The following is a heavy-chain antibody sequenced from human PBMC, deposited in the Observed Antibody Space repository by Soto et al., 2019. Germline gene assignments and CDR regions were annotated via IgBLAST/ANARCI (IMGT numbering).Heavy chain of an antibody. V-gene: IGHV3-73*02. D-gene: IGHD3-3*01. CDR1: GFTFSGSA. CDR3: GYDFWSGYYSVGQTSGMEV. Sequence: EVQLVESGGGLVQPGVSLKLSCAASGFTFSGSAIHWVRQASGKGLEWFGRIGDKVNKYATAYAASVTGRFTISRDDSKNMAYLQMKSLKTDDTAVYYCGYDFWSGYYSVGQTSGMEVWGQGTTVTVSS. J-gene: IGHJ6*02. CDR2: IGDKVNKYAT.